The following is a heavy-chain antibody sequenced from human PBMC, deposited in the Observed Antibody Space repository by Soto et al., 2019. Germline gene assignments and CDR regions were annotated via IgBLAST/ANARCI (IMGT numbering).Heavy chain of an antibody. Sequence: EVQLVESGGGLVKPGGSLRLSCAASGFTFSSYTMNWVRQAPGKGLEWVSSISSSTNYRYYADSVKGRFTISRDNAKNSLDLKMNSLRAEDRAVYYCARIIGYGYHYYGMDVWGQGTTVTVSS. J-gene: IGHJ6*02. CDR1: GFTFSSYT. D-gene: IGHD5-18*01. V-gene: IGHV3-21*01. CDR2: ISSSTNYR. CDR3: ARIIGYGYHYYGMDV.